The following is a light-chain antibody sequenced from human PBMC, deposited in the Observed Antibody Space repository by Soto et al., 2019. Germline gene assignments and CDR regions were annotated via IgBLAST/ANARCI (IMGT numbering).Light chain of an antibody. CDR3: QDYYSPPFT. V-gene: IGKV1-27*01. J-gene: IGKJ3*01. CDR1: XXXXSS. Sequence: DIXMXQSPSSLXXXXXDXVTLXXXASXXXXSSLAWYQHKPGKVPELLIYAASTLHSGVPSRFSGSGSGRDFTLTISSLQPEDVATYYCQDYYSPPFTFGPGTKVNFK. CDR2: AAS.